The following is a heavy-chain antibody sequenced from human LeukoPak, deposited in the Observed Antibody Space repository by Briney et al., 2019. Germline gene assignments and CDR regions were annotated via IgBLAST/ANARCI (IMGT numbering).Heavy chain of an antibody. CDR1: GGPFSSYV. CDR3: ARGSRSGNYYDVFDI. Sequence: SVKVSCKASGGPFSSYVISWVRQAPGQGLEWMGGIIPLFGTANYGQKLQGRVTITTDESTSTAYMELSSLRSEDTAVYYCARGSRSGNYYDVFDIWGQGTMVTVSS. J-gene: IGHJ3*02. CDR2: IIPLFGTA. D-gene: IGHD1-26*01. V-gene: IGHV1-69*05.